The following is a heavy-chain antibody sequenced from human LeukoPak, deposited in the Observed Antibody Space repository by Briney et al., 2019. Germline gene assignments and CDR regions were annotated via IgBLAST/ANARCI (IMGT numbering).Heavy chain of an antibody. Sequence: PSETLSLTCTVSGGSISSYYWSWIRQPPGKGLEWIGYMYYSGSTNYNPSLKSRVTISVDTSKNQFSLKLSSVTAADTAVYYCAREDSSGWYVRRRYFDYWGQGTLVTVSS. J-gene: IGHJ4*02. CDR2: MYYSGST. D-gene: IGHD6-19*01. CDR1: GGSISSYY. CDR3: AREDSSGWYVRRRYFDY. V-gene: IGHV4-59*01.